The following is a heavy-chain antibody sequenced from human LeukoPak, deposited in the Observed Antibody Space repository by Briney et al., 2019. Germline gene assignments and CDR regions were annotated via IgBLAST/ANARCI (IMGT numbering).Heavy chain of an antibody. J-gene: IGHJ4*02. CDR3: AKEKCSTIPTGYCPFDY. V-gene: IGHV3-23*01. D-gene: IGHD3-9*01. CDR1: GFTFSNYA. CDR2: ISSNGDDT. Sequence: GGSLRLSCAASGFTFSNYAMSWVRQAPGKGLEWVSVISSNGDDTYYTDSVKGRFTISRDNSKNMLYLQMNSLRAEDTAVYYCAKEKCSTIPTGYCPFDYWGQETLVTVSS.